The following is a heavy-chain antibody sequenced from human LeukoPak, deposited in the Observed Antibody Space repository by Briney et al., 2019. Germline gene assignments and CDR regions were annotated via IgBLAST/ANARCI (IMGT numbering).Heavy chain of an antibody. CDR2: IYYSGST. CDR3: ATIAEFCGGDCYSEYFQQ. Sequence: PSETLSFTCTVSGGSISSGGYYWSWIRQHPGKGLEWIGYIYYSGSTYYNPSLKSRVTISVDTSKNQFSLKLGSVTAADTAVYYCATIAEFCGGDCYSEYFQQWGQGTLVTVSS. D-gene: IGHD2-21*02. J-gene: IGHJ1*01. CDR1: GGSISSGGYY. V-gene: IGHV4-31*03.